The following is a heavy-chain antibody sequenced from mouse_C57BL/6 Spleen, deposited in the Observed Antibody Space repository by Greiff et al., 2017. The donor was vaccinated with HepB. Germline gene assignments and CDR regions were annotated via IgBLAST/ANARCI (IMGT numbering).Heavy chain of an antibody. V-gene: IGHV1-72*01. CDR2: IDPNSGGT. D-gene: IGHD2-2*01. CDR3: ARGATMVDRAMDY. CDR1: GYTFTSYW. Sequence: VQLQQPGAELVKPGASVKLSCKASGYTFTSYWMHWVKQRPGRGLEWIGRIDPNSGGTKYNEKFKRKATLTVDKPSSTASMQLSRLTSEDSAVYYGARGATMVDRAMDYWGQGTSVTVSS. J-gene: IGHJ4*01.